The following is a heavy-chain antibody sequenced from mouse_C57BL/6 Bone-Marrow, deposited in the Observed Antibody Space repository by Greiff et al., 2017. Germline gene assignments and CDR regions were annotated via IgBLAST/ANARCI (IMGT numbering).Heavy chain of an antibody. Sequence: QVQLQQPGAELVKPGASVKLSCTASGYTFTSYWMQWVKQRPGQGLEWIGEIDPSDSYTNYNQKFKGKATLTVDTSSSTAYMQLSSLTSEDSAVYYCARWDGYYLAWFAYWGQGTLVTVSA. CDR1: GYTFTSYW. J-gene: IGHJ3*01. CDR2: IDPSDSYT. D-gene: IGHD2-3*01. V-gene: IGHV1-50*01. CDR3: ARWDGYYLAWFAY.